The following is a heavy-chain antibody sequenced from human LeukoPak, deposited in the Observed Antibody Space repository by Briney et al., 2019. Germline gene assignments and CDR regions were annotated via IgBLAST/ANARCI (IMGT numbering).Heavy chain of an antibody. D-gene: IGHD6-19*01. J-gene: IGHJ4*02. CDR1: GGTFSSYA. CDR3: ARSFEDIAVTPNYFDY. V-gene: IGHV1-69*04. CDR2: IIPIFGIA. Sequence: ASVKVSCKASGGTFSSYAISWVRQAPGQGLEWMGRIIPIFGIANYAQEFQGRVTITADKSTSTAYMELSSLRSEDTAVYYCARSFEDIAVTPNYFDYWGQGTLVTVSS.